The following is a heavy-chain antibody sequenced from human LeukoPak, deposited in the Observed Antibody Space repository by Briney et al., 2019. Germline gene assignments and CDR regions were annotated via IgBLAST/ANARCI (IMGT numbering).Heavy chain of an antibody. CDR2: IYHSGST. J-gene: IGHJ4*02. D-gene: IGHD3-22*01. Sequence: SETLSLTCAVSGYSISSGYYWGWIRQPPGEGLEWIGSIYHSGSTYYNPSLKSRVTISVDTSKNQFSLKLSSVTAADTAVYYCARLPYYYDSSGYYYAGPFDYWGQGTLVTVSS. CDR1: GYSISSGYY. CDR3: ARLPYYYDSSGYYYAGPFDY. V-gene: IGHV4-38-2*01.